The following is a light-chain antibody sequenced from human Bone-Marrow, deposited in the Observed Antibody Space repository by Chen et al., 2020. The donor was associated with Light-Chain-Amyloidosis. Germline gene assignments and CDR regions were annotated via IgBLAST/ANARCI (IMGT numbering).Light chain of an antibody. V-gene: IGLV3-25*03. CDR1: DLPTKY. CDR3: QSADSSGTYEGI. Sequence: SYDLTQPPSVSVSPGHTARLTCSGDDLPTKYAYWYQQKPGQAPVLVIHRDTERPSGISERFSGSSSGTTATLTISGVQAEDEADYHCQSADSSGTYEGIFGGGTKLTVL. J-gene: IGLJ2*01. CDR2: RDT.